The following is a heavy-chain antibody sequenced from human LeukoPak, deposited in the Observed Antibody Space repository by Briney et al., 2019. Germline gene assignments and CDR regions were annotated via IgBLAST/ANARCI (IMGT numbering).Heavy chain of an antibody. CDR2: IYHSGST. V-gene: IGHV4-38-2*01. Sequence: PSETLSLTCAVSGYSISSGYYWGWIRQPPGKGLEWIGSIYHSGSTYYNPSLKSRVTISVDTSKYQFSLKLSSVTAADTAVYYCARHLGYCSSTSCHSAFDIWGQGTMVTVSS. CDR3: ARHLGYCSSTSCHSAFDI. D-gene: IGHD2-2*01. CDR1: GYSISSGYY. J-gene: IGHJ3*02.